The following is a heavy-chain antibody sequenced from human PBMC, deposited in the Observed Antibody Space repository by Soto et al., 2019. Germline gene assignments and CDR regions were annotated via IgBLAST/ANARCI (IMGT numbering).Heavy chain of an antibody. D-gene: IGHD1-26*01. CDR3: AKDVEGGSLFRGAFDY. CDR1: RFTFTSYA. V-gene: IGHV3-23*01. Sequence: GGSLRLSCVASRFTFTSYAMSWVRQAPGKGLEWVAAISASGGATIHADSVKGRLTISRDNSRNTLYLQMNSLRAEDTAVYYCAKDVEGGSLFRGAFDYWGQGTQVTVSS. CDR2: ISASGGAT. J-gene: IGHJ4*02.